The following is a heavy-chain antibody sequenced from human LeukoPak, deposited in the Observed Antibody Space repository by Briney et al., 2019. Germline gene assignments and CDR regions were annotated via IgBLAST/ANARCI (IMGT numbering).Heavy chain of an antibody. CDR1: GYTFTSYD. CDR3: AREEVDPAGMDV. D-gene: IGHD5-12*01. Sequence: ASVKVPCKASGYTFTSYDINWVRQATGQGLEWMGWMNPNSGNTGYAQKFQGRVTMTRNTSISTAYMELSSLRSEDTAVYYCAREEVDPAGMDVWGQGTTVTVSS. CDR2: MNPNSGNT. V-gene: IGHV1-8*01. J-gene: IGHJ6*02.